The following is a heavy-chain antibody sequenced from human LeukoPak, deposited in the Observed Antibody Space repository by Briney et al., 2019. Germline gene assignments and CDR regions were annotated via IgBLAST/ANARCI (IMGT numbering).Heavy chain of an antibody. J-gene: IGHJ3*02. V-gene: IGHV4-39*07. CDR3: ARDCSGGSCYGAFDI. CDR1: GGGIGSSCWW. Sequence: VCGGGIGSSCWWWACLCQPKGKGLEWIGSIYYSGSTYYNPSLKSRITISVDTSENRFSLKLSSVTATDTAVYYCARDCSGGSCYGAFDIWGQGTMVTVSS. D-gene: IGHD2-15*01. CDR2: IYYSGST.